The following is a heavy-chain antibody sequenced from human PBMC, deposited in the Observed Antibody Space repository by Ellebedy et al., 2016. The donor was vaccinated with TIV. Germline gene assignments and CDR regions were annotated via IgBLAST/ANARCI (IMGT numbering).Heavy chain of an antibody. J-gene: IGHJ4*02. D-gene: IGHD6-19*01. CDR3: ARDQWLGRAYYFDC. CDR1: GFTFSNYW. Sequence: GGSLRLSCAASGFTFSNYWMTWVRQAPGKGLEWVANINQDESERKYVDSVKGRFTISRNNAKNSLHLQMNGLTDEDTAVDFCARDQWLGRAYYFDCWGPGTLVTVSS. V-gene: IGHV3-7*01. CDR2: INQDESER.